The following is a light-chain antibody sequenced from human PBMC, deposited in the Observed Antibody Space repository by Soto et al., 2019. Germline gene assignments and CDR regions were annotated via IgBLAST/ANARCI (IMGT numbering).Light chain of an antibody. Sequence: DIQMTQSPSTLPACVGDRVTITCRASQSISSWLAWYQQKPGKAPKLLIYKASSLESGVPSRFSGSGSGTEFTLTISSLQPDDFATYYCQQYNSYSRTFGQGTKVDIK. CDR1: QSISSW. CDR3: QQYNSYSRT. CDR2: KAS. V-gene: IGKV1-5*03. J-gene: IGKJ1*01.